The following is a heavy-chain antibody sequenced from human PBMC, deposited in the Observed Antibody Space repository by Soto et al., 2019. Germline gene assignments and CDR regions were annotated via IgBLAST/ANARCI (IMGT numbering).Heavy chain of an antibody. D-gene: IGHD3-10*01. CDR3: AREVQVHTPAFVY. Sequence: QVQLVQSGAEMKKPGSSVKVSCQSSGGTFNTYAMNWVRQAPGQGPEWMGDISPMFGAANYAPKFQGRVTITAYECTGTSYMQLSSLTSEDTAVYFCAREVQVHTPAFVYWGQGTLVTVSS. J-gene: IGHJ4*02. CDR1: GGTFNTYA. CDR2: ISPMFGAA. V-gene: IGHV1-69*19.